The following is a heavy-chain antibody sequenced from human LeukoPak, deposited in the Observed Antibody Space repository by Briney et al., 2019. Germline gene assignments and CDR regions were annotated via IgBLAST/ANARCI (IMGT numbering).Heavy chain of an antibody. CDR3: AREGGPRGGSVKKAVAFDI. D-gene: IGHD2-15*01. J-gene: IGHJ3*02. V-gene: IGHV3-30-3*01. CDR1: GFTFSSYA. CDR2: ISYDGSNK. Sequence: PGGSLRLSCAASGFTFSSYAMHWVRQAPGKGLEWVAVISYDGSNKYYADSVKGRFTISRDNSKNTLYLQMNSLRAEDTAVYYCAREGGPRGGSVKKAVAFDIWGQGTMVTVSS.